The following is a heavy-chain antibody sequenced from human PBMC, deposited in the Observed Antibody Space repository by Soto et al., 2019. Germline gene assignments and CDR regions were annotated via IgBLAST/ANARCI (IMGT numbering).Heavy chain of an antibody. CDR1: GGTFSSYA. V-gene: IGHV1-69*13. CDR2: IIPIFGTA. J-gene: IGHJ6*02. CDR3: AINIVLVPAAHGHGMDV. Sequence: SVKVSCKASGGTFSSYAISWVRQAPGQGLEWMGGIIPIFGTANYAQKFQGRVTITADESTSTAYMELSSLRSEDTAVYYCAINIVLVPAAHGHGMDVWGQGTTVTVSS. D-gene: IGHD2-2*01.